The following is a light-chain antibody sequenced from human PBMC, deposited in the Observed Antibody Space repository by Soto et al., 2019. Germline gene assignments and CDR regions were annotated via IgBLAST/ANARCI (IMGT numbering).Light chain of an antibody. CDR2: ATS. J-gene: IGKJ1*01. V-gene: IGKV1-39*01. CDR3: QQTYTTPRT. CDR1: QTVSTY. Sequence: DTQMTQSPSSLSASVGDRMSMTGLASQTVSTYLNWYQQKPGKAPTLLISATSTLQSGVPSRFSGSGSGTEFTLTITSLQPEDFATYYCQQTYTTPRTFGQGTKVDIK.